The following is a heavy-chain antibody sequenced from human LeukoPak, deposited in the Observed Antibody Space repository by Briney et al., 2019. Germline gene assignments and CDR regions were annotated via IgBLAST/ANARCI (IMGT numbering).Heavy chain of an antibody. CDR2: IKQDGSEK. J-gene: IGHJ4*02. D-gene: IGHD3-3*01. CDR3: ARDCYDFWSGYYHYFDY. Sequence: GGSLRLSCAASGFTFSNAWMSWVRQAPGKGLEWVANIKQDGSEKYYVDSVKGRFTISRDNAKNSLYLQMNSLRAEDTAVYYCARDCYDFWSGYYHYFDYWGQGTLVTVSS. V-gene: IGHV3-7*01. CDR1: GFTFSNAW.